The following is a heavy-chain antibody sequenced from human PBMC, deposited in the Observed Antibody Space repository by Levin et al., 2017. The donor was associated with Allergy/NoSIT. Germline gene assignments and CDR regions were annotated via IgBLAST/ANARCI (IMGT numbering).Heavy chain of an antibody. CDR1: GFTFSSYW. V-gene: IGHV3-74*01. CDR2: MNGDGSSA. CDR3: ARDGYVEKAMTQRKPLDD. J-gene: IGHJ4*02. D-gene: IGHD5-18*01. Sequence: GGSLRLSCAGSGFTFSSYWMHWVRQAPGKGLVWVSRMNGDGSSASYADSVKGRFTISRDNAKNTLNLQLNSLRAEDTAVYYCARDGYVEKAMTQRKPLDDWGQGTLVTVSS.